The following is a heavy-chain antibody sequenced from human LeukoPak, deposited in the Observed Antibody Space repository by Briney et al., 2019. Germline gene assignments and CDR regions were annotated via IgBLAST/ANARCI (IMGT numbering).Heavy chain of an antibody. V-gene: IGHV4-31*03. CDR3: ARVVGSGKHNWFDP. J-gene: IGHJ5*02. D-gene: IGHD3-10*01. CDR1: GGSISSGGYY. CDR2: IYYSGST. Sequence: SQTLSLTCTVSGGSISSGGYYWSWVRQHPEKGLEWIGYIYYSGSTNYNPSLKSRVTISVDRSKNQFSLKLSSVTAADTAVYYCARVVGSGKHNWFDPWGQGTLVTVSS.